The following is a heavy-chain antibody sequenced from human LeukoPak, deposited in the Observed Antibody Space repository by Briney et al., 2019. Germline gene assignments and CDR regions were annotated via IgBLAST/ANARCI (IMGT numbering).Heavy chain of an antibody. V-gene: IGHV3-74*01. CDR3: TRDFDFSSAI. CDR1: GFTFSSYW. Sequence: PRGSLRLSCAASGFTFSSYWMHWVCQAPGKGLVWVSRISPDGSTTGHADSVKGRFTTSRDNAKNTLFLQMNSLRAEDTAVYYCTRDFDFSSAIWGQGTLVTVSS. CDR2: ISPDGSTT. D-gene: IGHD3-3*01. J-gene: IGHJ4*02.